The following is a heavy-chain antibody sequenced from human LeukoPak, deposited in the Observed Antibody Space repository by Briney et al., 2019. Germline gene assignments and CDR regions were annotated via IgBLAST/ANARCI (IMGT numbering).Heavy chain of an antibody. CDR2: IYPGDSDT. D-gene: IGHD2-15*01. CDR3: ARHEPSGYCSGGSCYVDY. Sequence: GESLKISCKGSGYSFTSYWIGWVRQMPGKGLEWMGIIYPGDSDTRYSPSFQGQVTISADKSISTAYLQWSSLKASDTAMYYCARHEPSGYCSGGSCYVDYWGQGTLVTVSS. V-gene: IGHV5-51*01. J-gene: IGHJ4*02. CDR1: GYSFTSYW.